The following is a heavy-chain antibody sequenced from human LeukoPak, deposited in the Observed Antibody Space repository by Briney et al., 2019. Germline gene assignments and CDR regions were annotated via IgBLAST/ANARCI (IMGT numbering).Heavy chain of an antibody. J-gene: IGHJ4*02. D-gene: IGHD6-13*01. V-gene: IGHV3-23*01. Sequence: GGSLRLSCAASGFTFSSYAMSWVRQAPGKGLEWVSAISGSGGSTNYADSVKGRFTISRDNSKNTLYLQMNSLRADDTAVYYCVRQGGSSSWYEYFDYWGQGILVTVSS. CDR2: ISGSGGST. CDR1: GFTFSSYA. CDR3: VRQGGSSSWYEYFDY.